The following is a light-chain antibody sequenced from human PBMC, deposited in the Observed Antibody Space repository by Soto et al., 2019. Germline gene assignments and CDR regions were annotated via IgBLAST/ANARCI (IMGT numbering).Light chain of an antibody. CDR1: QSVSSY. CDR3: QQRSNWPPYT. CDR2: DAS. J-gene: IGKJ2*01. Sequence: EIVLTQSPATLSLSPGERATLSCRASQSVSSYLAWYQQKPGQAPRLLIYDASNRATGIPARFSGSGSGTDFTLIISSREPEDFAVDYCQQRSNWPPYTFGQGTSLEIK. V-gene: IGKV3-11*01.